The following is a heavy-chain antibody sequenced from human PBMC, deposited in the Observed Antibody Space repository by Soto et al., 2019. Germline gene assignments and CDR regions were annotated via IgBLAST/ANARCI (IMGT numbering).Heavy chain of an antibody. CDR1: GYTFTRNA. D-gene: IGHD3-16*01. J-gene: IGHJ4*02. CDR3: ARSDTDYSRFHY. Sequence: ASVKVSCKASGYTFTRNAIHWVRQAPGQRLEWIGKIDAGNGNTKYSQKFQGRVTITRDTSASAAYMELSTLGSEDTSIYYCARSDTDYSRFHYWGQGTLVTASS. CDR2: IDAGNGNT. V-gene: IGHV1-3*01.